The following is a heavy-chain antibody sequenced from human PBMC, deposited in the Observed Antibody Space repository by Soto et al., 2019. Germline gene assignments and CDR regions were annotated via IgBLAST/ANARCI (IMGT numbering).Heavy chain of an antibody. V-gene: IGHV3-21*01. Sequence: PGGSLRLSCIGSGFSFSAYNMNWVRQAPGKGLEWVSSIKVGSSRIYQPDSMKGRFTISRDDARNSVYLQINSLRAEDTALYFRVRSHKIGVRGAFWGRGTQVTVSS. CDR1: GFSFSAYN. CDR2: IKVGSSRI. CDR3: VRSHKIGVRGAF. J-gene: IGHJ1*01. D-gene: IGHD3-16*01.